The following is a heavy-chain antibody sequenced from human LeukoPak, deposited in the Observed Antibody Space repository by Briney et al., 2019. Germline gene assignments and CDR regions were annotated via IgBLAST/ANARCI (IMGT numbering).Heavy chain of an antibody. Sequence: GGSLRLSCAASGFTFSSYAMSWVRQAPGKGLEWVSGISGSGGTYYADSVKGRFTISRDNSKNTVYLQMNSPRAEDTAVYYCAKGRPGGGKTGFDYWGQGTLVTVSS. CDR1: GFTFSSYA. J-gene: IGHJ4*02. CDR2: ISGSGGT. CDR3: AKGRPGGGKTGFDY. V-gene: IGHV3-23*01. D-gene: IGHD2-15*01.